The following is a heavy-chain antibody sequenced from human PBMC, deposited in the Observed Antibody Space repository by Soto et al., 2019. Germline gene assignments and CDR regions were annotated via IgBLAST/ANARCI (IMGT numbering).Heavy chain of an antibody. CDR3: ARSKERCDFLEGGYCYYYGMDV. J-gene: IGHJ6*02. CDR2: IWYDGSNK. D-gene: IGHD3-3*01. V-gene: IGHV3-33*01. CDR1: GFTFSSYG. Sequence: PGGSLRLSCAASGFTFSSYGMHWVRQAPGKGLEWVAVIWYDGSNKYYADSVKGRFTISRDNSKNTLYLQMNSLRAEDTAVYYCARSKERCDFLEGGYCYYYGMDVWGQGTTVTVSS.